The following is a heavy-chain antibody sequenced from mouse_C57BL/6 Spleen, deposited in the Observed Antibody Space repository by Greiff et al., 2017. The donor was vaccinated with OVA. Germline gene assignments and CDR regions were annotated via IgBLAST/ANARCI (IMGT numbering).Heavy chain of an antibody. D-gene: IGHD4-1*01. Sequence: EVKLMESGGGLVKPGGSLKLSCAASGFTFSSYTMSWVRQTPEKRLEWVATLSGGGGNTYYPDSVKGRFTISRDNAKNTLYLQMSSLRSEDTALYYCARRNWAYYYAMDYWGQGTSVTVSS. CDR1: GFTFSSYT. CDR2: LSGGGGNT. V-gene: IGHV5-9*01. J-gene: IGHJ4*01. CDR3: ARRNWAYYYAMDY.